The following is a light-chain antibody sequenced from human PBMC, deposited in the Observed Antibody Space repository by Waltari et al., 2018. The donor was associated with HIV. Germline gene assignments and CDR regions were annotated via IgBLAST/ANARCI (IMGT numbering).Light chain of an antibody. CDR3: QQYNNWPYT. CDR2: DAS. CDR1: QSIATN. Sequence: EIVMTQSPATLWLSPGETATLSCRTRQSIATNLAWYQQKRGQAPKLLIYDASPGAAGFPTRFSGSGSGTEFHLTIGKLQSGHFSIYYCQQYNNWPYTFARGSKVEVK. V-gene: IGKV3-15*01. J-gene: IGKJ2*01.